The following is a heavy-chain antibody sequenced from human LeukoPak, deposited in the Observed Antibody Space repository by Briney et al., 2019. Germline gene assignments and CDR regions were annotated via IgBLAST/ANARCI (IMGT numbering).Heavy chain of an antibody. CDR3: ARSLNSRLTDY. J-gene: IGHJ4*02. Sequence: ASVKVSCKASGYTFTSYYMHWVRQAPGQGLEWMGWISAYNGDTNYTQQLQGRVTMTTDTSASTAYMELRSLRSDDTAVYYCARSLNSRLTDYWGQGTLVTVSS. V-gene: IGHV1-18*04. CDR2: ISAYNGDT. D-gene: IGHD6-13*01. CDR1: GYTFTSYY.